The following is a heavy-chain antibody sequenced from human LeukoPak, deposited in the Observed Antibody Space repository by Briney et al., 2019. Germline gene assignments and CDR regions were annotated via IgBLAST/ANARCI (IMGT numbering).Heavy chain of an antibody. Sequence: GGSLRLSCAASGFTFSSYEMNWVRQAPGKGLEWVSYISSSGSTIYYADSVKGRFTISRDNAKNSLYLQMNSLRAEDTAVYYCARDTSSWYAYWGQGTLVTVSS. V-gene: IGHV3-48*03. CDR2: ISSSGSTI. D-gene: IGHD6-13*01. J-gene: IGHJ4*02. CDR3: ARDTSSWYAY. CDR1: GFTFSSYE.